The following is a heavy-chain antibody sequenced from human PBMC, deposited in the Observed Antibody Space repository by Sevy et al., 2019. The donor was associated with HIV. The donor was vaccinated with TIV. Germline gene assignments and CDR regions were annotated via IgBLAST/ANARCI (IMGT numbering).Heavy chain of an antibody. D-gene: IGHD2-2*01. CDR1: GFTFSGYG. J-gene: IGHJ3*02. CDR2: IWYDGSNK. CDR3: ARNRSSWDIVVVAGPGAFDI. V-gene: IGHV3-33*01. Sequence: GGSLRLSCAASGFTFSGYGMHWVRQAPGKGLEWVAVIWYDGSNKYYADSLKGRSTISRENSKKTLYLQMNSLGAEDTAVYYCARNRSSWDIVVVAGPGAFDIWGQGPMVTVSS.